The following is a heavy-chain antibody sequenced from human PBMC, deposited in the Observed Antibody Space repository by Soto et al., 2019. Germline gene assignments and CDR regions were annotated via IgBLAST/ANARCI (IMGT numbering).Heavy chain of an antibody. V-gene: IGHV3-30*18. J-gene: IGHJ6*01. CDR3: AKDWVLRLLEGSRYYYYYGMDV. CDR1: GFTFSSYG. D-gene: IGHD3-3*01. CDR2: ISYDGSNK. Sequence: PGGSLRLSCAASGFTFSSYGMHWVRQAPGKGLEWVAVISYDGSNKYYADSVKGRFTISRDNSKNTLYLQMNSLRAEDTAVYYCAKDWVLRLLEGSRYYYYYGMDVWGQGTTVNAYS.